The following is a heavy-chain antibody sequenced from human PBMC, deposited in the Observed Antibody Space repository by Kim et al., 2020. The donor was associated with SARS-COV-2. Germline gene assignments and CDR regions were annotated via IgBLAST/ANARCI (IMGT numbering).Heavy chain of an antibody. V-gene: IGHV4-39*01. Sequence: SETLSLTCTVFGGTINSHTYYWGWIRQPPGKGLEWIGNIFYSGRTSYNPSLESRVTISVDTSKNQFSLELNSVTAADRAVYYCARQYTGSFYDSWGPGTLVTVSS. J-gene: IGHJ5*01. CDR2: IFYSGRT. CDR1: GGTINSHTYY. D-gene: IGHD1-26*01. CDR3: ARQYTGSFYDS.